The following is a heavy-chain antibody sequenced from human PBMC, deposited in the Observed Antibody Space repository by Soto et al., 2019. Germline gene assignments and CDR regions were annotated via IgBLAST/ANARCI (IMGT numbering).Heavy chain of an antibody. CDR3: AGGSGYDSYYFDY. J-gene: IGHJ4*02. CDR2: IYYSGST. D-gene: IGHD5-12*01. V-gene: IGHV4-39*01. CDR1: GGSISSSSYY. Sequence: QLQLQESGPGLVKPSETLSLTCTVSGGSISSSSYYWGWIRQPPGKGLEWIGIIYYSGSTYYNPSLKSRVTISVDTSKNQFSLKLSSVTAADTAVYYCAGGSGYDSYYFDYWGQGTLVTVSS.